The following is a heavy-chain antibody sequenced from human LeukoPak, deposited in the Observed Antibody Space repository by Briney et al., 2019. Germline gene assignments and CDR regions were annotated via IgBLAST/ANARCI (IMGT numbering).Heavy chain of an antibody. J-gene: IGHJ6*03. CDR1: GGSISSGSYY. V-gene: IGHV4-61*02. CDR2: IYTSGST. Sequence: SQTLSLTCTVSGGSISSGSYYWRWIRQPAGKGLEWIGRIYTSGSTNYNPSLKSRVTISVDTSKNQFSLKLSSVTAADTAVYYCARDSLRFLEWLNMDVWGKGTTVTVSS. D-gene: IGHD3-3*01. CDR3: ARDSLRFLEWLNMDV.